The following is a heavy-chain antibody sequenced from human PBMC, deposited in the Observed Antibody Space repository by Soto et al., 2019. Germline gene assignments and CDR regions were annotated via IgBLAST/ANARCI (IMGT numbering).Heavy chain of an antibody. Sequence: PSETLSLTCTVSGGSISSGGYYWSWIRQHPGKGLEWIGYIYYSGSTYYNPSLKSRVTISVDTSKNQFSLKLSSVTAADTAVYYCARDIVDGSLAFDIWGQWTMVTVSS. CDR3: ARDIVDGSLAFDI. D-gene: IGHD3-16*02. CDR2: IYYSGST. CDR1: GGSISSGGYY. V-gene: IGHV4-31*03. J-gene: IGHJ3*02.